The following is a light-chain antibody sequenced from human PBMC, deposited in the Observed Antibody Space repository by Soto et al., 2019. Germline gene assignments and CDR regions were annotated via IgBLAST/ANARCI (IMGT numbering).Light chain of an antibody. Sequence: QSVLTQPASVSGSPGQSITISCTGTSSDVGSYNLVSWYQQHPGKAPKLMIYEGSKRHSGVSNRFSGSKSGNTASLTISGLQDEDEDDYDCCSYAGSSTWVFGGGTKLTVL. CDR1: SSDVGSYNL. J-gene: IGLJ3*02. CDR2: EGS. CDR3: CSYAGSSTWV. V-gene: IGLV2-23*01.